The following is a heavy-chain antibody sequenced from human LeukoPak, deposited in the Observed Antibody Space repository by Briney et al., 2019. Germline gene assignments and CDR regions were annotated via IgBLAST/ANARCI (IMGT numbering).Heavy chain of an antibody. CDR2: IYYSGGT. CDR3: ARRGPVATKGDYYFDY. D-gene: IGHD5-12*01. J-gene: IGHJ4*02. CDR1: GGSISSYY. V-gene: IGHV4-59*08. Sequence: SETLSLTCTVSGGSISSYYWSWIRQPPGKGLEWIGYIYYSGGTNYNPSLKSRVTISVDTSKNQFSLKLSSVTAADTAVYYCARRGPVATKGDYYFDYWGQGTLVTVSS.